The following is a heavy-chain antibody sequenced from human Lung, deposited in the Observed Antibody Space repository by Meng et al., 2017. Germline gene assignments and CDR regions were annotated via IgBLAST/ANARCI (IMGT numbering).Heavy chain of an antibody. V-gene: IGHV1-8*01. CDR3: ARGHSGADYVDN. J-gene: IGHJ4*02. Sequence: ASVKVSCKASGYSITSYDINWVRQDTGQGREWMGWVDPNSGTTGYAQKFQGRVTIIGNTSINTVYMELSSLRSDDTAVYYCARGHSGADYVDNWGQGTLVTVSS. CDR2: VDPNSGTT. CDR1: GYSITSYD. D-gene: IGHD1-26*01.